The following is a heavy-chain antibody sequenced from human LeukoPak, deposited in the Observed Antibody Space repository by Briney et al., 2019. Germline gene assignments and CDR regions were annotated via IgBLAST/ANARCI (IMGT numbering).Heavy chain of an antibody. Sequence: SETLSLTCAVSGYSISSGYYWGWIRQPPGKGLEWIGSIYHSGSTYYNPSLKSRVTISIDNSKNQFSLKLSSVTTADTAVYYCARMAADTTIFGVVKGRYYFDYWGQGTLVTVSS. V-gene: IGHV4-38-2*01. CDR1: GYSISSGYY. J-gene: IGHJ4*02. CDR3: ARMAADTTIFGVVKGRYYFDY. CDR2: IYHSGST. D-gene: IGHD3-3*01.